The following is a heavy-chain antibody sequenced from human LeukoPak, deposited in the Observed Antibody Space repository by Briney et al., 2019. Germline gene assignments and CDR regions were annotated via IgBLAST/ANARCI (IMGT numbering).Heavy chain of an antibody. CDR3: ASVRRGFGESSKYYSYYYMDV. D-gene: IGHD3-10*01. J-gene: IGHJ6*03. Sequence: SQTLSLTCTVSGGSIGSTSYYWGWIRQPPGKGLEWIGNIYYSGSTYFNPSLKSRVTISVDTSKNQFSLKLSAVAAADTAVYYCASVRRGFGESSKYYSYYYMDVWGIGTTVTISS. CDR2: IYYSGST. V-gene: IGHV4-39*01. CDR1: GGSIGSTSYY.